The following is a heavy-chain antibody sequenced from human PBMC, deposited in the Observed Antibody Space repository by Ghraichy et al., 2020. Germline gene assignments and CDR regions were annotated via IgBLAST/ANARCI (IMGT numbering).Heavy chain of an antibody. Sequence: GGSLRLSCAASGFTFSTYGMHWVRQAPGKGLEWLAVISYDGSEKYYADSVRGRFTISRDNSKNTLYLQMNSLRAEDTAVYYCAKDRGQVVNYWYFDLWGRGTLVTVSS. V-gene: IGHV3-30*18. D-gene: IGHD4-23*01. CDR2: ISYDGSEK. CDR3: AKDRGQVVNYWYFDL. J-gene: IGHJ2*01. CDR1: GFTFSTYG.